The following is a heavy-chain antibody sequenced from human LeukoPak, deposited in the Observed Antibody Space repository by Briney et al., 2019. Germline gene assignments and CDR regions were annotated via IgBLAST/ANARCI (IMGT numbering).Heavy chain of an antibody. V-gene: IGHV1-69*05. CDR3: ARGNWNDDSFDY. CDR1: GGTFSSYA. J-gene: IGHJ4*02. Sequence: SVKVSCKASGGTFSSYAISWVRQAPGQGLEWMGGIIPIFGTANYTQKFQGRVTITTDESTSTAYMELSSLRSEDTAVYYCARGNWNDDSFDYWGQGTLVTVSS. CDR2: IIPIFGTA. D-gene: IGHD1-1*01.